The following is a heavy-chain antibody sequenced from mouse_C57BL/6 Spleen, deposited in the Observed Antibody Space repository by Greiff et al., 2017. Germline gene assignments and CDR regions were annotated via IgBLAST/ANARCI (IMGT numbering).Heavy chain of an antibody. D-gene: IGHD1-1*02. CDR3: ARDRGGYYFDY. Sequence: EVKLVESEGGLVQPGSSMKLSCTASGFTFCDYYMAWVRQVPEKGLEWVANIKYDGSSTYYLDSLKSRFIISRDNAKNILYLQMSSLKSKDTATYYCARDRGGYYFDYWGQGTTLTVSS. CDR1: GFTFCDYY. V-gene: IGHV5-16*01. J-gene: IGHJ2*01. CDR2: IKYDGSST.